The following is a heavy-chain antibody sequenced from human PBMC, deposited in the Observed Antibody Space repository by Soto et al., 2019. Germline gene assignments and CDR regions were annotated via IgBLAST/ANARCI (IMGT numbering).Heavy chain of an antibody. V-gene: IGHV3-33*01. J-gene: IGHJ4*02. CDR3: ATDQGIY. D-gene: IGHD6-13*01. CDR2: IWYDGSDK. CDR1: GFTFSNYG. Sequence: QVQLVESGGGVVQPGRSLRLSCAASGFTFSNYGMHWVRQAPGKGLEGVSVIWYDGSDKYYADSVKGRFTISRDNSKNTLYLQMNGLRTEDTAVYYCATDQGIYWGQGTLVTVSS.